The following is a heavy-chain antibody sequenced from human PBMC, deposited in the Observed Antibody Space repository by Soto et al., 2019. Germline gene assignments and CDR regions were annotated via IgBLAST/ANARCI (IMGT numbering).Heavy chain of an antibody. V-gene: IGHV1-69*12. D-gene: IGHD2-15*01. CDR3: AAQRSGNTYYYYGLDV. Sequence: QVQVVQSGAEVKKPGSSVKVSCKASGGTFSSYAISWVRQAPGLGLEWMGGIIPIIGTSNYAQRFQGRVTITADESMSIVYLALSSLRSEDTAVYYCAAQRSGNTYYYYGLDVWGQGTTVTVSS. J-gene: IGHJ6*02. CDR1: GGTFSSYA. CDR2: IIPIIGTS.